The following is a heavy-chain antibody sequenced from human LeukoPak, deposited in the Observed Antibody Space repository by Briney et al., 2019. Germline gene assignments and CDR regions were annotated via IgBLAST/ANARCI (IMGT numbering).Heavy chain of an antibody. D-gene: IGHD4-11*01. CDR2: ISQFGST. CDR1: GGPFNGYY. CDR3: ARGGHSNHDPFDY. Sequence: SETLSLTCDVLGGPFNGYYWSWIRQPPGRGLEWIGEISQFGSTDYNPSLKSRVTISVDTSRGRFSLRVTSVTAADTAVYYCARGGHSNHDPFDYWGQETLVTVSS. V-gene: IGHV4-34*01. J-gene: IGHJ4*02.